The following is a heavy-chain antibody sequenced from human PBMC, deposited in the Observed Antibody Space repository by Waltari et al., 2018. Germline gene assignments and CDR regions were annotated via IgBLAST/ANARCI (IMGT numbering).Heavy chain of an antibody. CDR1: GFTFTNYR. V-gene: IGHV3-21*01. CDR3: ATFWSRQLFDY. Sequence: EVQLVASGGGLVKPGGSLRLPCAASGFTFTNYRMNWVRQAQGKELLCVVSVSSVSTYVAYAASVKGRFSISRDNAKNSLYLQMNSLRAEDTAVYFWATFWSRQLFDYWGQGIQVSVSS. CDR2: VSSVSTYV. D-gene: IGHD3-3*01. J-gene: IGHJ4*02.